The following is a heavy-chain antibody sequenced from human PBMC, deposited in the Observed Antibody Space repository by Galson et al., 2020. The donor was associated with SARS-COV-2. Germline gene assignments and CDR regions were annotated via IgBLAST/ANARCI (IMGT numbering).Heavy chain of an antibody. J-gene: IGHJ2*01. D-gene: IGHD6-13*01. V-gene: IGHV3-11*06. CDR2: ISSSSSYT. CDR3: ARVKQQPDGGVKDYWYFDL. Sequence: GGSLRLSCAASGFTFSDYYMSWIRQAPGKGLEWVSYISSSSSYTNYADAVKGRFTISRDNAKNSLYLQMNSLRAEDTAVYYCARVKQQPDGGVKDYWYFDLWGRGTLVTVSS. CDR1: GFTFSDYY.